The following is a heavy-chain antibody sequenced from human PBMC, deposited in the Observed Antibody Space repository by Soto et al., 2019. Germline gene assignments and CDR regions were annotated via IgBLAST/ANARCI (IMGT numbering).Heavy chain of an antibody. Sequence: PGASLKISCKGSGYSFTSYWIVWVRQMPGKGLEWMGIIYPGDSDTRYSPSFQGQVTISADKSISTADLQWSSLKASDTAMYYCARQGCSGGSCYQPNYDYGMDVWGQGTTVTVSS. V-gene: IGHV5-51*01. D-gene: IGHD2-15*01. CDR3: ARQGCSGGSCYQPNYDYGMDV. J-gene: IGHJ6*02. CDR1: GYSFTSYW. CDR2: IYPGDSDT.